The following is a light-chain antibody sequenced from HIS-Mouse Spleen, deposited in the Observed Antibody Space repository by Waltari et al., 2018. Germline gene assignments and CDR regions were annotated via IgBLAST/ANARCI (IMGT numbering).Light chain of an antibody. Sequence: SYELTQPPSLSESPGQTARTTFSCHALPKNYAYWYQQNSGQAPVLVIYEDSKRLHGIPERFSGSSSGTMATLTISGAQVEDEADYYCYSTDSSGNHRVFGGGTKLTVL. CDR1: ALPKNY. CDR3: YSTDSSGNHRV. J-gene: IGLJ2*01. V-gene: IGLV3-10*01. CDR2: EDS.